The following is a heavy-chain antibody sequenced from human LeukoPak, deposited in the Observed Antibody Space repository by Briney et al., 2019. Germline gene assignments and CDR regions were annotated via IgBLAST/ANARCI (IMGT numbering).Heavy chain of an antibody. D-gene: IGHD3-22*01. CDR2: IDSGGGST. CDR3: ASADGSGYRYY. Sequence: GGSLRLSCVASEYTFSNYAMSWVRQAPGQGLEWVSSIDSGGGSTYYADSVKGRFTISRDNSKNTLYLQMNSLRAEDTAIYYCASADGSGYRYYWGQGTLATVSS. V-gene: IGHV3-23*01. J-gene: IGHJ4*02. CDR1: EYTFSNYA.